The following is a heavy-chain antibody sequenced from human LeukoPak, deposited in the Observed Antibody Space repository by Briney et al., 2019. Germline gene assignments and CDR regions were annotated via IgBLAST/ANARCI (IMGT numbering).Heavy chain of an antibody. CDR2: ITGGGTT. CDR1: GFTFNTYA. V-gene: IGHV3-23*01. Sequence: GGSLRLSCAASGFTFNTYAMSWVRQAPGKGLEWVSAITGGGTTFYADSVKGRLTISRDNSKNTLYLQMNSLRAEDTAVYYCAKNRHIVATISPFDYWGQGTLVTVSS. CDR3: AKNRHIVATISPFDY. D-gene: IGHD5-12*01. J-gene: IGHJ4*02.